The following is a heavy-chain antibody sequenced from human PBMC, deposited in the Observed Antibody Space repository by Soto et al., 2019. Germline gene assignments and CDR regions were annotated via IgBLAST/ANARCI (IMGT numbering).Heavy chain of an antibody. CDR1: GYTFTNYH. D-gene: IGHD3-22*01. CDR3: GRSRDSNGYWARF. Sequence: GASVKVSCKASGYTFTNYHMHWVRQAPGQGFEWMGVVNPTGGSTTYAQKFQGRFTISRDNFKNTVYLQMNSLRAEDTAVYYCGRSRDSNGYWARFWGQGTLVTVSS. CDR2: VNPTGGST. V-gene: IGHV1-46*01. J-gene: IGHJ4*02.